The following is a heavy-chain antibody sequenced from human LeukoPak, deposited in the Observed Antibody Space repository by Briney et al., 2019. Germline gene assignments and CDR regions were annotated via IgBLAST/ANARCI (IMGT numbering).Heavy chain of an antibody. CDR3: SRNYYGSGSFYNWADY. V-gene: IGHV4-39*01. Sequence: SETLSLTCTVSGGSISSSSYYWGWIRQPPGKGLEWIGSIYYSGSSNYNPSLKSRVTISIDTSKNQFSLKLSSVTAADTAAYYCSRNYYGSGSFYNWADYWGQGTLVTVSS. J-gene: IGHJ4*02. CDR2: IYYSGSS. CDR1: GGSISSSSYY. D-gene: IGHD3-10*01.